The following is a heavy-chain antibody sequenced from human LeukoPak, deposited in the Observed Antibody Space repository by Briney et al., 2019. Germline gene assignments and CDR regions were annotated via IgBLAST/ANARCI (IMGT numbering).Heavy chain of an antibody. V-gene: IGHV3-48*01. D-gene: IGHD2/OR15-2a*01. J-gene: IGHJ4*02. Sequence: GGSLRLSCAASGFSFSSYSMNWVRQAPGKGLEWVSYISGSGNAKHYTDSVKGRFTITRDNAKNALYLQMNSLRVEDTAVYFCARDYVYAFDYWGQGTLVTVSS. CDR2: ISGSGNAK. CDR1: GFSFSSYS. CDR3: ARDYVYAFDY.